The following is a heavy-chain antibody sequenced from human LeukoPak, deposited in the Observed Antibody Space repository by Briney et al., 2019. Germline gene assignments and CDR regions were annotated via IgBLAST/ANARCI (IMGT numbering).Heavy chain of an antibody. CDR2: IYYSGST. Sequence: PSETLSLTCTVSGGSISSYYWGWIRQPPGKGLEWIGSIYYSGSTYYNPSLKSRVTISVDTSKNQFSLKLSSVTAADTAVYYCARGESSSWYLGYYMDVWGKGTTVTISS. J-gene: IGHJ6*03. V-gene: IGHV4-39*01. D-gene: IGHD6-13*01. CDR1: GGSISSYY. CDR3: ARGESSSWYLGYYMDV.